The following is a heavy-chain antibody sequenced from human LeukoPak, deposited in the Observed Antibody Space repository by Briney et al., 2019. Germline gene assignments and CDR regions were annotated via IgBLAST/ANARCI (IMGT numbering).Heavy chain of an antibody. CDR2: IKSKTDGGTT. D-gene: IGHD2-2*01. CDR3: TTCSSTSCYSNWFDP. Sequence: GGSLRLSCAASGFTSSNAWMSWVRQAPGKGLEWVGRIKSKTDGGTTDYAAPVKGRFTISRDDSKNTLYLQMNSLKTEDTAVYYCTTCSSTSCYSNWFDPWGQGTLVTVSS. CDR1: GFTSSNAW. J-gene: IGHJ5*02. V-gene: IGHV3-15*01.